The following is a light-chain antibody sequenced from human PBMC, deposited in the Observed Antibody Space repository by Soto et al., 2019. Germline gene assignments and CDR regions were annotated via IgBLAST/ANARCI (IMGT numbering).Light chain of an antibody. CDR3: QKYNNWLRK. J-gene: IGKJ1*01. V-gene: IGKV3D-20*02. CDR2: DAS. Sequence: IVLTHSPGTLSFSPVLIATLSFSTSQSVSTSKLAWYQQRPGQAPRLLMYDASRRATGIPDRFSGSGSGTDFTLTISRLEPEDFAVYYCQKYNNWLRKFGQGTKVDIK. CDR1: QSVSTSK.